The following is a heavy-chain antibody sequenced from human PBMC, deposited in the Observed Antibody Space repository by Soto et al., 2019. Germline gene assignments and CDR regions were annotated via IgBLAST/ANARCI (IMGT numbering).Heavy chain of an antibody. J-gene: IGHJ6*02. V-gene: IGHV3-30*18. CDR1: GFPFSSYG. CDR3: AKGPLWFEGNYYYGMDV. D-gene: IGHD3-10*01. Sequence: GGSLRLSCAAAGFPFSSYGMHWVRPAPGKGLEWVAVISYDGSNKYYADSVKGRFTISRDNSKNTLYLQMNSLRAEDTAVYYCAKGPLWFEGNYYYGMDVWGQGTTVTVSS. CDR2: ISYDGSNK.